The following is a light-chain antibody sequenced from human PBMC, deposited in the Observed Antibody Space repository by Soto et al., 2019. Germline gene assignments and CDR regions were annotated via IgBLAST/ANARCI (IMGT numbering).Light chain of an antibody. Sequence: ESVLTQSPVTLSLSPGEIATLSCRASKSLSDSFLDWYQQKPGQAPRLLIYGASNRATGVPDRFSGSGSGTEFTLTISRLEPEDFAVYLCHQEHSSHRTFGQGTRLE. CDR1: KSLSDSF. CDR3: HQEHSSHRT. J-gene: IGKJ5*01. V-gene: IGKV3-20*01. CDR2: GAS.